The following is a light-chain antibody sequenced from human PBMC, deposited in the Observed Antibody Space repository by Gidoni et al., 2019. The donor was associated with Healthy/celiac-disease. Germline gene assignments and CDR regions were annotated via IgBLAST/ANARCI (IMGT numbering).Light chain of an antibody. V-gene: IGKV3-20*01. J-gene: IGKJ1*01. CDR2: GAS. Sequence: EIVLTQSPCTLSLSPGDRATLPFRASQSVSSNYLAWYQQKPGQAPRLLIYGASSRANGLPDRFSGSGSGTDFTLTISRLEPEDFAVYYCQQYGSSTGTFGQGTKVEIK. CDR3: QQYGSSTGT. CDR1: QSVSSNY.